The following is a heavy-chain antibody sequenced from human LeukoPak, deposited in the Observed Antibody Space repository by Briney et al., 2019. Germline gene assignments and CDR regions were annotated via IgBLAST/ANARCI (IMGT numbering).Heavy chain of an antibody. CDR2: ISGSGGST. CDR3: AKDRTRLGGEGAFDI. CDR1: GFTFSTYA. V-gene: IGHV3-23*01. Sequence: GGSLRLSCAASGFTFSTYAMSWVRQAPGKGLEWVSSISGSGGSTYYADSVKGRFTISRDNSKNTLYLQMNSLRAEDTAVYYCAKDRTRLGGEGAFDIWGQGTMVTVSS. D-gene: IGHD3-16*01. J-gene: IGHJ3*02.